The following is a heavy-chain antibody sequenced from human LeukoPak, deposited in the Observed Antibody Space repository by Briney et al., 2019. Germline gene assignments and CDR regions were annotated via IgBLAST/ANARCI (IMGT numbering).Heavy chain of an antibody. Sequence: SETLSLTCTVSGGSISSYYWSWIRHPPGEGLEWIGYIYYSGSTNYSPSLKSRVTISVDTSKNQFSLKLSSVTAADTAVYYCARGAPMITFGGVIADWGQGTLVTVSS. D-gene: IGHD3-16*02. V-gene: IGHV4-59*01. J-gene: IGHJ4*02. CDR1: GGSISSYY. CDR3: ARGAPMITFGGVIAD. CDR2: IYYSGST.